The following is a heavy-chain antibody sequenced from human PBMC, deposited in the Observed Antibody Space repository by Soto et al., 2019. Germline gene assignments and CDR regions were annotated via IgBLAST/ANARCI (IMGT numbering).Heavy chain of an antibody. CDR3: ARSSGWRTQPIDC. CDR1: GFTFSSYA. V-gene: IGHV3-30-3*01. J-gene: IGHJ4*02. D-gene: IGHD6-19*01. Sequence: QVQLVESGGGVVQPGRSLRLSCAASGFTFSSYAMHWVRQAPGKGLEWVAVISYDGSNKYYADSVKGRFTISRDNSKNTLYRQMNSLRAEDTAVYYCARSSGWRTQPIDCWGQGTLVTVSS. CDR2: ISYDGSNK.